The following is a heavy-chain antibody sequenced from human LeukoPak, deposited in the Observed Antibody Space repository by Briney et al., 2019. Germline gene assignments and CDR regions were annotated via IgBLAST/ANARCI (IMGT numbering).Heavy chain of an antibody. V-gene: IGHV4-39*07. CDR1: GGSISSSSYY. J-gene: IGHJ4*02. CDR3: ARGGCSSTSCYGY. CDR2: IYYSGST. Sequence: ASETLSLTCTVSGGSISSSSYYWGWIRQPPGKGLEWIGSIYYSGSTYYNPSLKSRVTISVDTSKNQFSLKLSSVTAADTAVYYCARGGCSSTSCYGYWGQGTLVTVSS. D-gene: IGHD2-2*01.